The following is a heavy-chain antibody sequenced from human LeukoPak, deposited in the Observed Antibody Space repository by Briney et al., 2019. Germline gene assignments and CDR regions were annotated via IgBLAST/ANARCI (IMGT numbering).Heavy chain of an antibody. Sequence: ASVKVSCKASGYTFTSYDINWVRQATGQGLEWMGWMNPNSGNTGYAQKFQGRVTMTRNTSISTAYMELSSLRSEDTAVYYCATGVLRYFDWLSKSDAFDIWGQGTMVTVSS. CDR2: MNPNSGNT. V-gene: IGHV1-8*01. J-gene: IGHJ3*02. CDR1: GYTFTSYD. D-gene: IGHD3-9*01. CDR3: ATGVLRYFDWLSKSDAFDI.